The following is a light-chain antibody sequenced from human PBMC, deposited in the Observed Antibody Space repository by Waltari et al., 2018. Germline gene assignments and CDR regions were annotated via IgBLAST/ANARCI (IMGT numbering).Light chain of an antibody. CDR3: LVWHSTTDHHGV. Sequence: SYVVTQSPSVSVAPGETARITCGGDHSGSKSEHWYQQRPGQAPVLVISYDSDRPSGIPERFSGSNSGNTATLTISWVEAEDEADYYCLVWHSTTDHHGVFGGGTKLTVL. V-gene: IGLV3-21*04. CDR1: HSGSKS. CDR2: YDS. J-gene: IGLJ2*01.